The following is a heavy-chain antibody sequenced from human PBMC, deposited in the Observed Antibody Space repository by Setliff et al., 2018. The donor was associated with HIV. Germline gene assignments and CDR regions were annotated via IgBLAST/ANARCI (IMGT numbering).Heavy chain of an antibody. CDR2: IYASGST. V-gene: IGHV4-4*07. CDR3: ARENYGTSGYGAFDI. D-gene: IGHD3-22*01. Sequence: PSETLSLTCTVSGGSINSYYWSWIRQPAGKGLEWIGRIYASGSTSYNPSLKSRITMSVDMSKSRFSLKVISVTAADTAVYYCARENYGTSGYGAFDIWGQGTMVTVSS. J-gene: IGHJ3*02. CDR1: GGSINSYY.